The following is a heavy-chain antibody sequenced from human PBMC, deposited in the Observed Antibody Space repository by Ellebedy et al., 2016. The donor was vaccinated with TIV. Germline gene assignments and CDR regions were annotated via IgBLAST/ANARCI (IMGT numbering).Heavy chain of an antibody. D-gene: IGHD3-22*01. CDR2: VSYGGHT. J-gene: IGHJ6*02. CDR3: ARHTDYYDSSGYYGWSSYYYYYGLDI. CDR1: GGSISSESYY. Sequence: MPSETLSLTCTVSGGSISSESYYWGWIRLPPGKGLEWVGSVSYGGHTYYSPSLKSRLTISLDTSKTQFSLRLTSVTAADTAVYFCARHTDYYDSSGYYGWSSYYYYYGLDIWGPGTTVTVSS. V-gene: IGHV4-39*01.